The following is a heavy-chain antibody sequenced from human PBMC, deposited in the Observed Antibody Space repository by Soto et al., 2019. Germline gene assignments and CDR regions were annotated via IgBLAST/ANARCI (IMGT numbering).Heavy chain of an antibody. CDR3: ARGHLEVASGFG. CDR1: GVSITTGDYY. CDR2: IYPSGST. D-gene: IGHD3-10*01. J-gene: IGHJ4*02. Sequence: SETLSLTCAVSGVSITTGDYYWTWIRQHPGMGLEWIGYIYPSGSTYYNPSLKSRVSISIDTSKNQFSLKLSSVTAADTAVYYCARGHLEVASGFGCGQGTLVTVSS. V-gene: IGHV4-31*11.